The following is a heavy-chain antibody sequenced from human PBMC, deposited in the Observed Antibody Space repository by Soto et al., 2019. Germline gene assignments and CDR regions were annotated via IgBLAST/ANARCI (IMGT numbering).Heavy chain of an antibody. V-gene: IGHV1-58*01. CDR3: AGSVGVTTDFDY. CDR2: IVVGSGNT. D-gene: IGHD4-17*01. CDR1: GFTFTSSA. J-gene: IGHJ4*02. Sequence: SVKVSCKASGFTFTSSAVQWVRQARGQRLEWIGWIVVGSGNTNYAQKFQERVTITRDMSTSTAYMELSSLRSEDTAVYYCAGSVGVTTDFDYWGQGTLVTVSS.